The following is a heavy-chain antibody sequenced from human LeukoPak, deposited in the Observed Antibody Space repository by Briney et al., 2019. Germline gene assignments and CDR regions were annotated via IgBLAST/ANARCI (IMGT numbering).Heavy chain of an antibody. CDR1: GFTFSSYG. Sequence: GFLRLSCAASGFTFSSYGMSWARQAPGKGLEWVANINGDGSEKHYVDSVKGRFTISRDNSKNSLYLQMSSLRAEDTAVYFFVRDKLVGPTLLDNGCQGTRATVSS. D-gene: IGHD1-26*01. J-gene: IGHJ4*02. V-gene: IGHV3-7*03. CDR3: VRDKLVGPTLLDN. CDR2: INGDGSEK.